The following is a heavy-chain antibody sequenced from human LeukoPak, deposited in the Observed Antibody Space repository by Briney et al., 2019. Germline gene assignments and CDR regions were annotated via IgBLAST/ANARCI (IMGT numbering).Heavy chain of an antibody. Sequence: SETLSLTCAVYGGSFSGYYWSWIRQPPGKGLEWIGEINHSGSTNYNPSLKSRVTISVDTSKNQISLKLSSVTAADTAVYYCASDIFRYNWFDPWGQGTLVTVSS. CDR3: ASDIFRYNWFDP. CDR2: INHSGST. J-gene: IGHJ5*02. D-gene: IGHD3-9*01. CDR1: GGSFSGYY. V-gene: IGHV4-34*01.